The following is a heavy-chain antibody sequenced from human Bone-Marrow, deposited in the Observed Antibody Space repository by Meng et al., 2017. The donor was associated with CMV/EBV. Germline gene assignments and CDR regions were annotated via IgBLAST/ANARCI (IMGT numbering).Heavy chain of an antibody. CDR1: GFTVSSYW. CDR3: ARLYCSSTSCQDY. V-gene: IGHV3-7*01. J-gene: IGHJ4*02. CDR2: IKQDGGEK. D-gene: IGHD2-2*01. Sequence: LSLTCAASGFTVSSYWMSWVRQAPGKGLEWVANIKQDGGEKYYVDSVKGRFTISRDNAKNSLYLQMNSLRADDTAVYYCARLYCSSTSCQDYWGQGTLVTVSS.